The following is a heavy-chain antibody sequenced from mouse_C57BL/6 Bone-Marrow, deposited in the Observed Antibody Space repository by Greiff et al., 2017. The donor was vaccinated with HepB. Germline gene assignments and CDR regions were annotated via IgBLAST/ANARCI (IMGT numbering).Heavy chain of an antibody. CDR1: GYTFTSYW. V-gene: IGHV1-61*01. Sequence: VQLQQPGAELVRPGSSVKLSCKASGYTFTSYWMDWVKQRPGQGLEWIGNIYPSDSETHYNQKFKDKATLTVDKSSSRAYMQLISLTSEDSAVYYCASYGNYSYAMDYWGQGTSVTVSS. CDR3: ASYGNYSYAMDY. D-gene: IGHD2-1*01. J-gene: IGHJ4*01. CDR2: IYPSDSET.